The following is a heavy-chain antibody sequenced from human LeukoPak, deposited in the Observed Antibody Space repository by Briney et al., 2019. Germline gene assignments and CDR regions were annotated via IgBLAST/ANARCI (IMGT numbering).Heavy chain of an antibody. J-gene: IGHJ3*02. Sequence: GGSLRLSCAASGFIFSIHAMSWVRQAPGKGLEWVSGITGSGDSTYYADSVMGRFTISRDNSKNTLYLQMNSLRAVDTAVYYCARDRVYSYGYRDAFDIWGQGTMVTVSS. CDR2: ITGSGDST. CDR1: GFIFSIHA. D-gene: IGHD5-18*01. V-gene: IGHV3-23*01. CDR3: ARDRVYSYGYRDAFDI.